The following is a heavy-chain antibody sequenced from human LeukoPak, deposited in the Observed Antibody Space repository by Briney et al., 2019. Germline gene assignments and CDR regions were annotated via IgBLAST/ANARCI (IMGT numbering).Heavy chain of an antibody. CDR2: IKQDGSEK. Sequence: GGSLRLSCAASGFTFSSYWMSWVRQAPGKGLEWVANIKQDGSEKYYVDSVKGRFTISRDNAKNSLYLQMNSLRAEDTALYYCAKDNQQWLSHGGFDYWGQGTLVTVSS. V-gene: IGHV3-7*03. CDR3: AKDNQQWLSHGGFDY. J-gene: IGHJ4*02. D-gene: IGHD6-19*01. CDR1: GFTFSSYW.